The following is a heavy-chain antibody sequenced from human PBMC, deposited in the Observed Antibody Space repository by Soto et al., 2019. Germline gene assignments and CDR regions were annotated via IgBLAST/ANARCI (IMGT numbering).Heavy chain of an antibody. CDR3: ARDSTVTTSYYYYGMDV. CDR1: GGSFGGYD. J-gene: IGHJ6*02. CDR2: IYYSGST. D-gene: IGHD4-17*01. V-gene: IGHV4-39*01. Sequence: PSETLSLTCAVSGGSFGGYDWSWVGQPPGKGLEWIGSIYYSGSTSYNPSLKSRVTISVDTSKNQFSLKLRSVTGADTAVYYCARDSTVTTSYYYYGMDVWGQRTTVTVSS.